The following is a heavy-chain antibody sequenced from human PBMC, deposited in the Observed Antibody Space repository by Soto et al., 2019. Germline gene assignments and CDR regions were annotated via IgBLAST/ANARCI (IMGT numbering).Heavy chain of an antibody. CDR2: INPATGAA. CDR1: GYPVTAYY. D-gene: IGHD3-3*01. J-gene: IGHJ3*02. CDR3: ARGGGVGVAGSAAFDM. V-gene: IGHV1-2*02. Sequence: QLHLVQSGAVVKKPGASVTVSCSASGYPVTAYYMHWVRQAPGRGLEWMGGINPATGAAKYTQTFQGRVTSTRDPSTSTVFMELSGPTSADPAVFYCARGGGVGVAGSAAFDMWGQGTLVTVSS.